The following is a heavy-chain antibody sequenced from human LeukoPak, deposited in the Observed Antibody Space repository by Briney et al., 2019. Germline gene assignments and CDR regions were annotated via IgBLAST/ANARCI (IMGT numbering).Heavy chain of an antibody. CDR2: INHSGST. J-gene: IGHJ4*02. Sequence: PSETLSLTCAVYGGSFSGYYWSWIRQPPGKGLEWIGEINHSGSTNYNPSLKSRVTISVDTSKNQFSLKLSSVTAADTAVYYCARESVVYAHDYWGQGTLVTVSS. CDR3: ARESVVYAHDY. D-gene: IGHD2-8*02. V-gene: IGHV4-34*01. CDR1: GGSFSGYY.